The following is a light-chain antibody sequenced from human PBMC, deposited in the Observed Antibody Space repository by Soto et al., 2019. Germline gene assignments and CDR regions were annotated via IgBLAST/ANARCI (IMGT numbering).Light chain of an antibody. CDR3: AAWNDNLKGPV. CDR2: SHN. V-gene: IGLV1-44*01. J-gene: IGLJ2*01. CDR1: SSNIRSNT. Sequence: QSVLIQPPSASGTPGQRVTISCTGSSSNIRSNTVNWYQQLPGTAPKLLIYSHNQRPSGVPDRFSGSKSGTSASLAISGLQSEDEADYYCAAWNDNLKGPVFGGGTELTVL.